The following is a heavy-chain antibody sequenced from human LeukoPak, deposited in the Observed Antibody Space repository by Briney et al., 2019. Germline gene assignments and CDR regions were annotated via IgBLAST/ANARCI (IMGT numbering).Heavy chain of an antibody. CDR2: ISGSGGTT. V-gene: IGHV3-23*01. CDR3: AKVPIVVVPAAMRDIDS. Sequence: GGSLRLSCAASGFTFSSYAMSWVRQAPGKGLEWVSAISGSGGTTYYADSVKGRFTISRDNSKNTLYLQMNSLRAEDTAVYYCAKVPIVVVPAAMRDIDSWGQGTLVTVSS. D-gene: IGHD2-2*01. CDR1: GFTFSSYA. J-gene: IGHJ4*02.